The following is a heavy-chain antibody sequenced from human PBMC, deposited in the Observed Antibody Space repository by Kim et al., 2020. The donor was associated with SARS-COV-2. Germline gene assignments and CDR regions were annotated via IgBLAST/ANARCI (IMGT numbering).Heavy chain of an antibody. Sequence: GGSLRLSCAASGFTFSNYWMHWVRQAPGKGLVWVSRVNTDGSSTNHADSLKGRFTISRDNAKNTLYLQMNNLRAEDTAVYYCTRSDGANSLFDDWGQGTLVTVSS. D-gene: IGHD4-17*01. V-gene: IGHV3-74*01. J-gene: IGHJ4*02. CDR2: VNTDGSST. CDR1: GFTFSNYW. CDR3: TRSDGANSLFDD.